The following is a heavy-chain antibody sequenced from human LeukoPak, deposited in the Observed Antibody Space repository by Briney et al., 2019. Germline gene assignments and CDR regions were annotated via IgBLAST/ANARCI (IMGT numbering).Heavy chain of an antibody. CDR3: ASYYDSGGYYYFDS. J-gene: IGHJ4*02. Sequence: SETLSLTCAVYGGSFSGYYWTWIRQPPGKGLEWIGEINHSGSTNFNPSLKSQVTMSLDPSKNQFSLKLSSVTAADTAVYYCASYYDSGGYYYFDSWGQGTLVTVSS. V-gene: IGHV4-34*01. D-gene: IGHD3-22*01. CDR1: GGSFSGYY. CDR2: INHSGST.